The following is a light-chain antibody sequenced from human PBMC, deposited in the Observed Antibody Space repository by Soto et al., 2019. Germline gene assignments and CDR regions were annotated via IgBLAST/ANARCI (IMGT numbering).Light chain of an antibody. CDR3: QQYNNWPPWT. CDR2: GAS. Sequence: EIVMTQSPATLSVSPGERATLSCRASQSVSSNLAWYQQKPGQAPRLLIYGASTRATGIPARFSGSGSWTTFTLTISSLQSEDFAVYYCQQYNNWPPWTFGPGTKVEIK. V-gene: IGKV3-15*01. CDR1: QSVSSN. J-gene: IGKJ1*01.